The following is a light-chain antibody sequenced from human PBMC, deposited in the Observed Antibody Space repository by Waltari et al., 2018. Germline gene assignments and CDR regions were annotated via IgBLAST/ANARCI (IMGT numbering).Light chain of an antibody. Sequence: IHMTQSPSSLSASIGDRDTITCRASQGIRNDLVWYQQKPGKPPKLLIYAASTLQTGVPSRFSGSGFGTDFTLTISSLQPADFATYYCLQDSNSPFTFGPGTKVDIK. CDR3: LQDSNSPFT. J-gene: IGKJ3*01. V-gene: IGKV1-6*02. CDR2: AAS. CDR1: QGIRND.